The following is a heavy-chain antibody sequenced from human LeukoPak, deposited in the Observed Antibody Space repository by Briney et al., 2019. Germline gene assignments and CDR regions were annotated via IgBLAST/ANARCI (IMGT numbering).Heavy chain of an antibody. D-gene: IGHD5-12*01. V-gene: IGHV3-23*01. J-gene: IGHJ4*02. CDR3: AKGSIVATIPSDY. CDR2: ISGSGTIT. Sequence: GGSLRLSCAASGFTFTDYAMNWVRQAPGKGLEWVSTISGSGTITYYADSVRGRFTISRDYSTNTLYLQMNSLRAEDTAVYYCAKGSIVATIPSDYWGQGTLVTVSS. CDR1: GFTFTDYA.